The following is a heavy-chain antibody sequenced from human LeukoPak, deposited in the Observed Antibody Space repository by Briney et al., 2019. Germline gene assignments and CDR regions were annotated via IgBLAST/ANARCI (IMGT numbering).Heavy chain of an antibody. Sequence: PSETLSLTCTVSGGSISSYYWSWIRQPPGKGLEWIGYIYYSGSTNYNPSLKSRVTISVDTSKNQFSLKLSSVTAADTAAYYCARLGEGHWYFDLWGRGTLVTVSS. CDR3: ARLGEGHWYFDL. CDR2: IYYSGST. V-gene: IGHV4-59*01. J-gene: IGHJ2*01. CDR1: GGSISSYY. D-gene: IGHD3-16*01.